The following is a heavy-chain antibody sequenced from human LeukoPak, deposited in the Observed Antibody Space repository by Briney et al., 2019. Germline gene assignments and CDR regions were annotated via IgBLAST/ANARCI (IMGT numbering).Heavy chain of an antibody. Sequence: GGSLRLCCAASGFTFSDHSMNWVRQAPGKGLEWVSYISSTSGTISYADSVKGRFTISRDNAKNSLYLQMNSLIDEDTAVYYCARAPTTVTIHFDYWGQGTLVTVSS. CDR1: GFTFSDHS. V-gene: IGHV3-48*02. J-gene: IGHJ4*02. D-gene: IGHD4-17*01. CDR2: ISSTSGTI. CDR3: ARAPTTVTIHFDY.